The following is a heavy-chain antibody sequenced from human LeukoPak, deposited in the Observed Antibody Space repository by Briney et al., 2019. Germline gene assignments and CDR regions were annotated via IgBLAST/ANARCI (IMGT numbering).Heavy chain of an antibody. CDR3: AKDRTPHYYYGMDV. D-gene: IGHD1-14*01. CDR1: GFTFDDYA. CDR2: ISWKSGSI. V-gene: IGHV3-9*01. J-gene: IGHJ6*02. Sequence: GGSLRPSCAASGFTFDDYAMHWVRQGPGKGLEWVSGISWKSGSIGYADSVKGRFTISRDNAKNSLYLQMNSLRAEDTALYYCAKDRTPHYYYGMDVWGQGITVTVSS.